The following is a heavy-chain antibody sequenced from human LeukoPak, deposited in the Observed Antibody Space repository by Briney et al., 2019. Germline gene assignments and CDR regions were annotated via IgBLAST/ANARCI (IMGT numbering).Heavy chain of an antibody. CDR2: IYYNGNR. CDR1: GGSISSGGYS. Sequence: PSQTLSLTCAVSGGSISSGGYSWSWIRQPPGKGLEWIGHIYYNGNRNYNPSLKSRVTISVDTSKNQFSLTLSSVSAADTAVYYCARHANGALLWFDNGFDQWGQGRLVIVSS. CDR3: ARHANGALLWFDNGFDQ. V-gene: IGHV4-30-4*07. D-gene: IGHD3-10*01. J-gene: IGHJ5*02.